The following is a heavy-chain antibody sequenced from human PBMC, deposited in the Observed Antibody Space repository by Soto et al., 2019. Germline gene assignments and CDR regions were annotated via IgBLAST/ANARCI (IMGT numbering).Heavy chain of an antibody. Sequence: PSETLSLTCTVSGNSISSSGYYWGWIRQPPGKGLEWIGSMFYGVSTYYNPSLKSRVTVSVDTSKNQFSLNLRSVTAADTAVYYCARLPSRHLVDYWGQGTLVTVSS. CDR3: ARLPSRHLVDY. D-gene: IGHD3-3*02. CDR2: MFYGVST. J-gene: IGHJ4*02. CDR1: GNSISSSGYY. V-gene: IGHV4-39*01.